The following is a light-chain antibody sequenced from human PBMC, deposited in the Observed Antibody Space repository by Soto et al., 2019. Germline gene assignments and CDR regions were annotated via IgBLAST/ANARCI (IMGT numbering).Light chain of an antibody. CDR2: GAS. Sequence: DIVLTQSPGTLSVSPGERATLSCRASQSVSSNLVWYQQKPGQAPRLLIYGASTRVTGIPARFSGSGSGTEFTLTISRLQSEDFAVYYCQQYHNWWTFGQGTKVDIK. J-gene: IGKJ1*01. CDR1: QSVSSN. V-gene: IGKV3-15*01. CDR3: QQYHNWWT.